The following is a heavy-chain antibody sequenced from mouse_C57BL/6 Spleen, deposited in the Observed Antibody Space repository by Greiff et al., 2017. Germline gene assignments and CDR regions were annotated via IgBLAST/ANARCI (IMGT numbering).Heavy chain of an antibody. CDR1: GFTFSDYG. CDR3: ARRGLYPDYYAMDY. J-gene: IGHJ4*01. CDR2: ISSGSSTI. D-gene: IGHD2-12*01. V-gene: IGHV5-17*01. Sequence: EVQVVESGGGLVKPGGSLKLSCAASGFTFSDYGMHWVRQAPEKGLEWVAYISSGSSTIYYADTVKGRFTISRDNAKNTLFLQMTSLRSEDTAMYYCARRGLYPDYYAMDYWGQGTSVTVSS.